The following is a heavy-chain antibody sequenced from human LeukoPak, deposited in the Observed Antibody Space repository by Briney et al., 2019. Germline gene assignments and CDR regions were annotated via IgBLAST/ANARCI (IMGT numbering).Heavy chain of an antibody. CDR2: ISSSGNTI. J-gene: IGHJ6*03. CDR3: VRRLGETGGTPRGGGTEYYYYYYMDV. CDR1: GFTFSDYY. Sequence: GGSLRLSCAASGFTFSDYYMSWTRQAPGKGLEWVSYISSSGNTIYHADSVKGRFTISRDNAKNSLYLQMNSLRGEDTAVYYCVRRLGETGGTPRGGGTEYYYYYYMDVWGKGTTVTVSS. V-gene: IGHV3-11*01. D-gene: IGHD3-16*01.